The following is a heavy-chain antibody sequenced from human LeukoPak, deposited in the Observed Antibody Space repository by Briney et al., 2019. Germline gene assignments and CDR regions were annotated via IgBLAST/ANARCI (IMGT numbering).Heavy chain of an antibody. CDR3: ARGTMVGLTLPVKYSSSSIWYFDL. J-gene: IGHJ2*01. Sequence: SETLSLTCTVSGGSISSYYWSWIRQPPGKGLEWIGYIYCSGSTNYNPSLKSRVTISVDTSKNQFSLKLSSVTAADTAVYYCARGTMVGLTLPVKYSSSSIWYFDLWGRGTLVTVSS. CDR2: IYCSGST. D-gene: IGHD6-6*01. V-gene: IGHV4-59*01. CDR1: GGSISSYY.